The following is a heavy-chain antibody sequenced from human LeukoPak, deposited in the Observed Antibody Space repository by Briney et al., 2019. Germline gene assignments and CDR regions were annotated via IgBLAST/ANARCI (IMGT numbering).Heavy chain of an antibody. CDR2: IYSGGTT. CDR3: ARRAGGLARNNWFDP. Sequence: GGSLRLSCAASGFTVSSNYMSRVRQAPGRGLECVSLIYSGGTTYYADSVKGRFTISRDNSKNTMYLQMNGLRDEDTAVYYCARRAGGLARNNWFDPWGQGTLVTVSS. J-gene: IGHJ5*02. CDR1: GFTVSSNY. V-gene: IGHV3-66*01. D-gene: IGHD3-16*01.